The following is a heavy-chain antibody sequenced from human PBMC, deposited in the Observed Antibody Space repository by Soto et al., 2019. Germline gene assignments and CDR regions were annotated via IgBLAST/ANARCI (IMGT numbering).Heavy chain of an antibody. CDR3: ARVGPWVPYYYDSSPYTFENWVDP. Sequence: SETLSLTCAVSGGSISSSNWWSWVRQPPGKGLEWIGEIYHSGSTNYSPSLRGRVTISVDTSKNQFSLILNSVTAADTAVYYCARVGPWVPYYYDSSPYTFENWVDPWGQGTLVTVSS. J-gene: IGHJ5*02. CDR2: IYHSGST. D-gene: IGHD3-22*01. V-gene: IGHV4-4*02. CDR1: GGSISSSNW.